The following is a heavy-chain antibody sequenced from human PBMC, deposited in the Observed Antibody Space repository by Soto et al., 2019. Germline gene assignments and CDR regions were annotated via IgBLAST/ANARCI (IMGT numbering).Heavy chain of an antibody. Sequence: QVQLVQSGAEVKKPGSSVKVSCKASGGTFSSYAISWVRQAPGQGLEWMGGIIPIFGTANYAQKFQGRVTITADESTSTAYMELSSLRSEDTAVYYCARGRGHRGPYSYGYLNAFDIWGQGTMVTVSS. J-gene: IGHJ3*02. CDR3: ARGRGHRGPYSYGYLNAFDI. D-gene: IGHD5-18*01. CDR1: GGTFSSYA. CDR2: IIPIFGTA. V-gene: IGHV1-69*01.